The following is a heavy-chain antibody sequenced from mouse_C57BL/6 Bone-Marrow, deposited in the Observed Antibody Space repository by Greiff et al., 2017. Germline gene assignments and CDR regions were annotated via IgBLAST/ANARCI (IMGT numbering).Heavy chain of an antibody. D-gene: IGHD1-1*01. V-gene: IGHV1-26*01. Sequence: EVKLQQSGPELVKPGASVKISCKASGYTFTDYYMNWVKQSHGKSLEWIGDINPNNGGTSYNQKFKGKATLTVDKSSSTAYMELRSLTSEDSAVYYCASQGTTVVATDDYWGQGTTLTVSS. CDR3: ASQGTTVVATDDY. CDR2: INPNNGGT. J-gene: IGHJ2*01. CDR1: GYTFTDYY.